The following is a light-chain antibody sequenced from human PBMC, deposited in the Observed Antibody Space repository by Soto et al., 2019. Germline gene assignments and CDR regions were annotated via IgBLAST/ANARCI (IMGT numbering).Light chain of an antibody. J-gene: IGKJ5*01. Sequence: VLTQSPVTLSLSPGDRATLSCRASQSVSTYLAWYRQVPGQPPRLLIYDTTNRAAGIPPRFSGSRSGTDFTLTIGSVEPEDFALYYCHQRNTFGQGTRLEIK. CDR3: HQRNT. V-gene: IGKV3-11*01. CDR1: QSVSTY. CDR2: DTT.